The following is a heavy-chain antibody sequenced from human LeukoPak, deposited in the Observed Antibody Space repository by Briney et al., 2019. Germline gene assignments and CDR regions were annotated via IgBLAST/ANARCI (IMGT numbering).Heavy chain of an antibody. Sequence: SETLSLTCTVSGGSISSHNYYYGCIRQPPGKGLEWIGSIHYSGSTYYKPSLQSRVTISVDTSKNQFSLKLTSVTAADTAVYYCARLLSLGAFDIWGQGTMVTVSS. CDR3: ARLLSLGAFDI. V-gene: IGHV4-39*01. CDR2: IHYSGST. D-gene: IGHD3-16*01. J-gene: IGHJ3*02. CDR1: GGSISSHNYY.